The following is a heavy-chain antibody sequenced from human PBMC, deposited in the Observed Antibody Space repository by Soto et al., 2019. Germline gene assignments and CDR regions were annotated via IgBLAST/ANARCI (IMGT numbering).Heavy chain of an antibody. CDR2: ISYDATTK. CDR1: GFTFSSYP. V-gene: IGHV3-30-3*01. J-gene: IGHJ4*02. Sequence: QVQLVESGGGVVQPGRSLRLSCAASGFTFSSYPLHWVRKAPGKGLEWVAVISYDATTKYHADSVKGRFTISRDNSKNTLYLQMNSLRDEDTAVYYCARDPLAGAPDYFDYWGQGTLVTVSA. CDR3: ARDPLAGAPDYFDY. D-gene: IGHD1-26*01.